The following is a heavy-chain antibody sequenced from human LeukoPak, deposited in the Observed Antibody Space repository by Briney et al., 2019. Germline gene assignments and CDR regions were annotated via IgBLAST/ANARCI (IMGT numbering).Heavy chain of an antibody. V-gene: IGHV4-34*01. J-gene: IGHJ5*02. CDR2: INHSGST. CDR3: AGMIVVATEDKTESWLGSRPDNWFDP. Sequence: PSETLSLTCAVYGGSFSGYYWSWIRQPPGKGLEWIGEINHSGSTNYNPSLKSRVTISVDTSKNQFSLKLSSVTAADTAVYYCAGMIVVATEDKTESWLGSRPDNWFDPWGQGTLVTVSS. D-gene: IGHD3-22*01. CDR1: GGSFSGYY.